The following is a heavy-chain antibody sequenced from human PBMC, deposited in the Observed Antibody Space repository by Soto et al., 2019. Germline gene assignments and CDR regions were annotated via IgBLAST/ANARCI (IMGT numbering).Heavy chain of an antibody. CDR1: GFTFSSYA. V-gene: IGHV3-23*01. CDR3: AHRNYYARSAYYYYYFDF. D-gene: IGHD3-22*01. Sequence: EVQLLESGGGLVQAGGSLRLSCAASGFTFSSYAMNWVRQAPGKGLEWVSGISGSADSTYYADSVKGRFTISRDNSKNTLYLHMNSLRAEDTAVYFCAHRNYYARSAYYYYYFDFWCQGTLVTVSS. CDR2: ISGSADST. J-gene: IGHJ4*02.